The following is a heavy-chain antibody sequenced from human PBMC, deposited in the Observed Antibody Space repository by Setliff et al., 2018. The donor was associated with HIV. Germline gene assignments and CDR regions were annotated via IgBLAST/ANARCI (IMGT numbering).Heavy chain of an antibody. J-gene: IGHJ3*02. Sequence: LRLSCAASGFTFTNFAMIWVRQAPGKGLEYVSGISSNGGSAYYADFVKGRFTISRDNSKNTLYLQMGSLRVGDMAVYYCARDVADDQNRYDAFDMWGQGTVVTVSS. V-gene: IGHV3-64*02. CDR3: ARDVADDQNRYDAFDM. D-gene: IGHD2-2*01. CDR2: ISSNGGSA. CDR1: GFTFTNFA.